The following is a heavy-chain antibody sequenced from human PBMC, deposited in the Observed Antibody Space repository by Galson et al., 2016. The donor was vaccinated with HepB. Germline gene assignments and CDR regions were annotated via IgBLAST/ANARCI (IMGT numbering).Heavy chain of an antibody. CDR3: ARTQRNGDELDY. Sequence: SLRLSCAASGFIFNSHAMNWVRQAPGKGLEWVAVISYDGSNEYYAESVKGRFTISRDKAKNSLFLQMNSLSAEDTAVYYCARTQRNGDELDYWGQGTLVTVSS. D-gene: IGHD4-17*01. V-gene: IGHV3-30-3*01. J-gene: IGHJ4*02. CDR1: GFIFNSHA. CDR2: ISYDGSNE.